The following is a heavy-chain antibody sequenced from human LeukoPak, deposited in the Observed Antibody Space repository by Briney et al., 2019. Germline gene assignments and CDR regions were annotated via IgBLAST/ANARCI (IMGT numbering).Heavy chain of an antibody. Sequence: SVKVSCKASGGTFSSYAISWVRQAPGQGLEWMGGIIPISGTANYAQKFQGRVTITADESTSTAYMELSSLRSEDTAVYYCARDSSLRPNWSDPWGQGTLVTVSS. CDR1: GGTFSSYA. CDR2: IIPISGTA. V-gene: IGHV1-69*13. D-gene: IGHD3-16*02. CDR3: ARDSSLRPNWSDP. J-gene: IGHJ5*02.